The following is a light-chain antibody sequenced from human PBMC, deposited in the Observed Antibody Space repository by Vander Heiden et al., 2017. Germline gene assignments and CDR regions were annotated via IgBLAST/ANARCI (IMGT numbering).Light chain of an antibody. CDR3: QQYGNWTTT. CDR2: GAS. Sequence: IVMTQSPTTLSVSPGVRDTLSCRVSQRVSSNLAWYQHKAGQATRLLIYGASTRATGIPARFTGSGSGTESILIISSLQSEVVAVYFRQQYGNWTTTFGQGTKVEIK. J-gene: IGKJ1*01. CDR1: QRVSSN. V-gene: IGKV3-15*01.